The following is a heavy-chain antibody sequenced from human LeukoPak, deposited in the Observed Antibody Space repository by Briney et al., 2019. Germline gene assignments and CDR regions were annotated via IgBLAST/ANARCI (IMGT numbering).Heavy chain of an antibody. D-gene: IGHD3-3*01. CDR1: GGSISSGDYY. J-gene: IGHJ6*03. CDR3: ARVEFRYDFWRSYYYYYMDA. CDR2: IYYSGST. Sequence: SETLSLTCTVSGGSISSGDYYWSWIRQPPGKGLEWIGYIYYSGSTNYNPSLKSRVTISVDTSKNQFSLKLSSVTAADTAVYYCARVEFRYDFWRSYYYYYMDAWGKGTTVTVSS. V-gene: IGHV4-61*08.